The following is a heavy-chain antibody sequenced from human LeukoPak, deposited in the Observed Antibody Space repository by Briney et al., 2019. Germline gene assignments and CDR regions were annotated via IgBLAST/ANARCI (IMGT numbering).Heavy chain of an antibody. CDR2: ISSSSSYI. V-gene: IGHV3-21*04. Sequence: PGGSLRLSCAASGFTFSSYTMNWVRQAPGKGLEWVSSISSSSSYIYYADSVKGRFTISRDNSKNTLYLQMNSLRAEDTAVYYCAKKMIVVVPAAIFDYWGQGTLVTVSS. J-gene: IGHJ4*02. CDR1: GFTFSSYT. D-gene: IGHD2-2*01. CDR3: AKKMIVVVPAAIFDY.